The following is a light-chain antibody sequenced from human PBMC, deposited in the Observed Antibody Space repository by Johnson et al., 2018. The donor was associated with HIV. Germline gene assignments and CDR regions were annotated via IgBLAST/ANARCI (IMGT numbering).Light chain of an antibody. Sequence: QSVLTQPPSVSAAPGQKVTISCSGSSSNIGSNYVSWYQQLPGTAPKLLIYENHKRTSGIPDRFSGSKSATSANLGITGLQTGDEADYYGATWHSSLTSGGFFVTVTKVTVL. V-gene: IGLV1-51*02. CDR3: ATWHSSLTSGGF. J-gene: IGLJ1*01. CDR2: ENH. CDR1: SSNIGSNY.